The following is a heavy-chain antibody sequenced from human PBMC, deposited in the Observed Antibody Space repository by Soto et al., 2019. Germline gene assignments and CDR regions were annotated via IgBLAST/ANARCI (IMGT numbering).Heavy chain of an antibody. CDR1: GFTFSNAW. D-gene: IGHD3-22*01. J-gene: IGHJ4*02. CDR2: IKSKTDGGTT. CDR3: TTDYYDSLPFDY. V-gene: IGHV3-15*01. Sequence: PGGSLRLSCAASGFTFSNAWMSWVRHAPGKGLEWVGRIKSKTDGGTTDYAAPVKGRFTISRDDSKNTLYLQMNSLKTEDTAVYYCTTDYYDSLPFDYWGQGTLVTVSS.